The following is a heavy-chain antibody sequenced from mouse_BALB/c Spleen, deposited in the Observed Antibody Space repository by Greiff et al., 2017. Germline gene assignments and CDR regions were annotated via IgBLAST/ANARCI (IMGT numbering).Heavy chain of an antibody. Sequence: ESGPGLVKPSQSLSLTCSVTGYSITSGYYWNWIRQFPGNKLEWMGYISYDGSNNYNPSLKNRISITRDTSKNQFFLKLNSVTTEDTATYYCARKYPYYFDYWGQGTTLTVSS. CDR1: GYSITSGYY. J-gene: IGHJ2*01. CDR3: ARKYPYYFDY. V-gene: IGHV3-6*02. D-gene: IGHD5-1*01. CDR2: ISYDGSN.